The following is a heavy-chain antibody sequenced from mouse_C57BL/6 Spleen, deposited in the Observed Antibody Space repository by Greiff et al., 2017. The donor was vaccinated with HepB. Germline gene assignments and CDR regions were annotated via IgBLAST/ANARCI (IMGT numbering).Heavy chain of an antibody. Sequence: DVKLVESGGGLVKPGGSLKLSCAASGFTFSDYGMHWVRQAPEKGLEWVAYISSGSSTIYYADTVKGRFTISRDNAKNTLFLQMTSLRSEDTAMYYCAIDYDVGFAYWGQGTLVTVSA. D-gene: IGHD2-4*01. CDR2: ISSGSSTI. CDR3: AIDYDVGFAY. J-gene: IGHJ3*01. V-gene: IGHV5-17*01. CDR1: GFTFSDYG.